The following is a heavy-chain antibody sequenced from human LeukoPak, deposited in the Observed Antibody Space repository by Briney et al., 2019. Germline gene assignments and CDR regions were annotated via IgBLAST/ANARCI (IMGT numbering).Heavy chain of an antibody. CDR3: ASAYGSGSSIYYFDY. Sequence: PSETLSLTCAVYGGSFSGYYWSWIRQPPGKGLEWIGEINHSGSTNYNPSLKSRVTISVDTSKNQFSLKLSSVTAADTAAYYCASAYGSGSSIYYFDYWGQGTLVTVSS. CDR2: INHSGST. CDR1: GGSFSGYY. V-gene: IGHV4-34*01. D-gene: IGHD3-10*01. J-gene: IGHJ4*02.